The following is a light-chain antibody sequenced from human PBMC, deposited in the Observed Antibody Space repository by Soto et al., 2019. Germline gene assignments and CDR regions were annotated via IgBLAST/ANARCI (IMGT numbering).Light chain of an antibody. J-gene: IGLJ2*01. CDR2: GNI. V-gene: IGLV1-40*01. CDR1: NSNIGAGYD. CDR3: HSFDSRLIGLL. Sequence: QSALTQPPSVTGAPGQRVTISCTGSNSNIGAGYDVHWYRQFPGTAPKLLIYGNINRPSGVPDRFSGSKSGTSASLAITGLQGEDEAHYYCHSFDSRLIGLLFGGGTKLTVL.